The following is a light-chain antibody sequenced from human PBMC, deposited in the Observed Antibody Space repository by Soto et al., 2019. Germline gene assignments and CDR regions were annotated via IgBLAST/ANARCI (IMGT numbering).Light chain of an antibody. Sequence: QPVLTQPPSVSGAPGQRVTISCTGSSTNIGAGYGVHWYQQRPGTAPKLLIVGNTIRPSGVPDRFSASTSGTSASLAITGLQVEDEAEYYCGSYTGSITYVFGTGTKLTVL. CDR1: STNIGAGYG. CDR2: GNT. CDR3: GSYTGSITYV. V-gene: IGLV1-40*01. J-gene: IGLJ1*01.